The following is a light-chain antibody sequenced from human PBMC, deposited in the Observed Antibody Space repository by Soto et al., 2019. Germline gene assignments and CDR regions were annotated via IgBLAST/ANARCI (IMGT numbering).Light chain of an antibody. J-gene: IGLJ2*01. CDR1: SSDIGCYNL. V-gene: IGLV2-23*01. CDR3: CSYAGSNTVV. Sequence: QSALTQPASVSGSPGQSITISCTGTSSDIGCYNLVSWYQHHPGKAPKLIIYEASKRPPGVSNRFSASTSGNTASLTISGLQTEDESDYYCCSYAGSNTVVFGGGTKLTVL. CDR2: EAS.